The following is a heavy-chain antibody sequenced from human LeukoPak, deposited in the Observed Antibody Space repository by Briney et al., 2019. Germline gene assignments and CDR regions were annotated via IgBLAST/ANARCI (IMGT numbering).Heavy chain of an antibody. CDR2: MNPNSGNT. D-gene: IGHD3-22*01. Sequence: ASVKVSCKASGYTFTSHDINWVRQATGQGLEWMGWMNPNSGNTGYAQKFQGRVTMTRNTSISTAYMELSRLRSDDTAVYYCVSRRLGDSSGYYLDYWGQGTLVTVSS. CDR3: VSRRLGDSSGYYLDY. J-gene: IGHJ4*02. V-gene: IGHV1-8*01. CDR1: GYTFTSHD.